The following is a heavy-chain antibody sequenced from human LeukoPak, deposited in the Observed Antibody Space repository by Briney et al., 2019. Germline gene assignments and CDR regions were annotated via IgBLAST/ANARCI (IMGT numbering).Heavy chain of an antibody. D-gene: IGHD1-14*01. J-gene: IGHJ5*02. CDR2: IRYDGSTR. Sequence: HPGGSLRLSCAASGFMFSSYGMHWVRQAPGKGLEWVAFIRYDGSTRYYIDSVKGRFTISRDNSKNTLYLQMNSLRGEDTAVYYCAKATTSLTNWFDPWGQGTLVTVSS. CDR1: GFMFSSYG. V-gene: IGHV3-30*02. CDR3: AKATTSLTNWFDP.